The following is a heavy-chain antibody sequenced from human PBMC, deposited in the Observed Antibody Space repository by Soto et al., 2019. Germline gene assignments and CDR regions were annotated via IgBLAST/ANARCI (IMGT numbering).Heavy chain of an antibody. Sequence: QVQLVQSGAEIKKPGASVKLSCKASGITYNTYAIHWVRQAPGQGFEWMGWINAGNGDTRYSQNFQGRVTLTRDPPASTVYMALDSLKSGDTGVYYCARAISGYVTWGQGTLVTVSS. CDR1: GITYNTYA. D-gene: IGHD5-12*01. V-gene: IGHV1-3*01. CDR3: ARAISGYVT. J-gene: IGHJ4*02. CDR2: INAGNGDT.